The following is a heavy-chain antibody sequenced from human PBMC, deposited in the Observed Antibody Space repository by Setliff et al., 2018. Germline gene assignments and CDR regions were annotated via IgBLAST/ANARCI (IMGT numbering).Heavy chain of an antibody. Sequence: GASVKVSCKASGGTFSSYAISWVRQAPGQGLEWMGGIIPILGIANYPQKFQDRLSLTADTSTNTVYMELRGLRSDDSAVYYCATIDCGNSFCFYHYNTDVWGQGTTVTVSS. V-gene: IGHV1-69*10. CDR3: ATIDCGNSFCFYHYNTDV. CDR1: GGTFSSYA. J-gene: IGHJ6*02. D-gene: IGHD3-9*01. CDR2: IIPILGIA.